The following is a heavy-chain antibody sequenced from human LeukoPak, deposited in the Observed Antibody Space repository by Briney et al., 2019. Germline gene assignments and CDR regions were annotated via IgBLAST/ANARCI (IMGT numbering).Heavy chain of an antibody. CDR3: ARTGLVVPAASNYWFDP. CDR1: GGSISSGGYH. Sequence: RTSETLSLTCTVSGGSISSGGYHWNWIRLHPQKGLEWIGYIYYSGSTSYNPSLKSRVTISVDTSKNQFSLKLSSVTAADTAVYYCARTGLVVPAASNYWFDPWGQGTLVTVSS. D-gene: IGHD2-2*01. CDR2: IYYSGST. J-gene: IGHJ5*02. V-gene: IGHV4-31*03.